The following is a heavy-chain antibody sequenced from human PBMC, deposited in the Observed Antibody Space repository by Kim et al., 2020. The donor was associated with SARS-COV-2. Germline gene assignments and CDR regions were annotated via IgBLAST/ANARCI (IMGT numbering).Heavy chain of an antibody. Sequence: GESLKISCKGSGYSFTSYWITWVRQMPGKGLEWMGKIDPSDSYTNYSPSFEGHVTISADKSITTAYLQWSSLKASDTAMYYCARRWGAANFDYWGQGTLVTVSS. CDR2: IDPSDSYT. V-gene: IGHV5-10-1*01. J-gene: IGHJ4*02. CDR1: GYSFTSYW. CDR3: ARRWGAANFDY. D-gene: IGHD3-16*01.